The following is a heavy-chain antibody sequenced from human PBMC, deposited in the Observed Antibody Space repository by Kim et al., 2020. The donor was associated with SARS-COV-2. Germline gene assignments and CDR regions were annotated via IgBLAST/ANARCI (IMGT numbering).Heavy chain of an antibody. V-gene: IGHV3-53*01. CDR1: GFTVSSNY. D-gene: IGHD3-22*01. CDR3: ENYYDSSGSGGAY. CDR2: IYSGGST. J-gene: IGHJ4*02. Sequence: GGSLRLSCAASGFTVSSNYMSWVRQAPGKGLEWVSVIYSGGSTYYADSVKGRFTISRDNSKNTLYLQMNSLRAEDTAVYYCENYYDSSGSGGAYWGQGTLVTVSS.